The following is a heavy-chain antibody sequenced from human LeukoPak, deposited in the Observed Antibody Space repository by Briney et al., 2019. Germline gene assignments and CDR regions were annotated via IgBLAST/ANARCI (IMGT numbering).Heavy chain of an antibody. CDR1: GFTVSSNY. CDR3: ARVHLSGCSTSCPTYYYYHGMDV. V-gene: IGHV3-53*01. D-gene: IGHD2-2*01. CDR2: IYSGGST. Sequence: PGGSLRLSCAASGFTVSSNYMSWVRQAPGKGLEWVSVIYSGGSTYYADSVKGRFTISRDNSKNTLYLQMNSLRAEDTAVHYCARVHLSGCSTSCPTYYYYHGMDVWGQGTTVTVSS. J-gene: IGHJ6*02.